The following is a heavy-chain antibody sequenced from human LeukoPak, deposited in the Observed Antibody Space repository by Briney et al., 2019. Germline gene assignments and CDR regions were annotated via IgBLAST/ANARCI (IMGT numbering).Heavy chain of an antibody. D-gene: IGHD6-19*01. CDR2: ISSSSSTI. Sequence: GGSLRLSCAASGFIFGSYSMNWLRQAPGKGLEWVSYISSSSSTIYYADSVKGRFTIFRDNAMNSLYLQMNSLRDEDTAVYYCARVEVAEDYWGQGTLVTVSS. V-gene: IGHV3-48*02. J-gene: IGHJ4*02. CDR3: ARVEVAEDY. CDR1: GFIFGSYS.